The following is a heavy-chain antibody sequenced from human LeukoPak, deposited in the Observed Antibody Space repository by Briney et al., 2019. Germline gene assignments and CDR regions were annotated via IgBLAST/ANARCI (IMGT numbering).Heavy chain of an antibody. CDR1: GFTFSIYW. CDR2: IDSNGRTT. V-gene: IGHV3-74*01. J-gene: IGHJ3*01. D-gene: IGHD5-12*01. Sequence: PGGSLRLSCAASGFTFSIYWMYWVRQAPGKGLVWVSRIDSNGRTTDYADSLRGRFIISRDNSKNTLYLQMNSLKADDTAIYYCVVASDALDLWDQGTTVTVSS. CDR3: VVASDALDL.